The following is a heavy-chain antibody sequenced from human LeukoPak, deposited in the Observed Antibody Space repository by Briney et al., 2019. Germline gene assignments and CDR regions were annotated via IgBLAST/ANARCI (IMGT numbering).Heavy chain of an antibody. CDR1: GGTFSSYA. Sequence: ASVKVSCKASGGTFSSYAISWVRQAPGQGLEWMGGIIPIFGTANYAQKFQARVTITTDESTSTAYMELSSLRSEDTAVYYCARGSKVLVAATYDWGQGTLVTVSS. J-gene: IGHJ4*02. D-gene: IGHD2-15*01. CDR3: ARGSKVLVAATYD. CDR2: IIPIFGTA. V-gene: IGHV1-69*05.